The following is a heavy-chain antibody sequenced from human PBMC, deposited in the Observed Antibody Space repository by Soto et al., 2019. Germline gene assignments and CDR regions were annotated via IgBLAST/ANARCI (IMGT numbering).Heavy chain of an antibody. V-gene: IGHV1-69*12. CDR3: ARVDSSMFEGGEWFDP. CDR1: GGTFNRQA. Sequence: QVVQSGAEVKKPGSSVKVSCKASGGTFNRQAFSWVRQAPGQGLEWMGGFIPIFGTTDYSQKFQGRVTITAGEATSTASMELGRLTSDDPAVYYCARVDSSMFEGGEWFDPWGQGTLVTVSS. J-gene: IGHJ5*02. CDR2: FIPIFGTT. D-gene: IGHD3-10*02.